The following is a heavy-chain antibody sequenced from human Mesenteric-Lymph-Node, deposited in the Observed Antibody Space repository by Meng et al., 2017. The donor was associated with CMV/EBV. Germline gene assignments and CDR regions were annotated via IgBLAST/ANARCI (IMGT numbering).Heavy chain of an antibody. CDR1: GGSISSSSYY. V-gene: IGHV4-39*07. CDR2: IYYSGST. Sequence: SETLSLTCTVSGGSISSSSYYWGWIRQPPGKGLEWIGSIYYSGSTYYNPSLKSRVTISVDTSKNQFSLKLSSVTAADTAVYYCARRGYCYGMDVWGQGTTVTVSS. J-gene: IGHJ6*02. CDR3: ARRGYCYGMDV.